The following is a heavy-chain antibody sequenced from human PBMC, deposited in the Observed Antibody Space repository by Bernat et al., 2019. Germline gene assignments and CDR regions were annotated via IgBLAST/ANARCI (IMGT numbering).Heavy chain of an antibody. CDR1: GFTFSSYA. CDR2: IKSKTDGGTT. D-gene: IGHD3-10*01. CDR3: TTDLFGGLLWFRELFDP. J-gene: IGHJ5*02. V-gene: IGHV3-15*01. Sequence: EVQLLESGGGLVQPGGSLRLSCAASGFTFSSYAMSWVRQAPGKGLEWVGRIKSKTDGGTTDYAAPVKGRFTISRDDSKNTLYLQMNSLKTEDTAVYYCTTDLFGGLLWFRELFDPWGQGTLVTVSS.